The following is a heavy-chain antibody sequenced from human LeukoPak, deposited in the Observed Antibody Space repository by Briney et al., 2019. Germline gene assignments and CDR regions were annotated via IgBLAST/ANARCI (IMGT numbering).Heavy chain of an antibody. J-gene: IGHJ4*02. D-gene: IGHD1-1*01. CDR3: AKRYASLQGRYYFDY. CDR2: ISGSGGST. CDR1: GFTFSSYA. V-gene: IGHV3-23*01. Sequence: GGSLRLSCAASGFTFSSYAMSWVRQAPGKGLGWVSAISGSGGSTYYADSVKGRFTISRDNSKNTLYLQMNSLRAEDTAVYYCAKRYASLQGRYYFDYWGQGTLVTVSS.